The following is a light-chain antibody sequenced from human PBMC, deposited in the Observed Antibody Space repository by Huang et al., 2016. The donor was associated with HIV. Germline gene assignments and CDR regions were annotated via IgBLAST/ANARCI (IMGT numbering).Light chain of an antibody. Sequence: IVMTQSPATLSVSPGERATLSCRASQSISSNLTWYQQKPGQAPRLHIYGASTRATVIPARFSGSGSGTEFTLTISSLQSEDFAVYYCQQYNNRYTFGQGTKLEIK. CDR2: GAS. J-gene: IGKJ2*01. V-gene: IGKV3-15*01. CDR1: QSISSN. CDR3: QQYNNRYT.